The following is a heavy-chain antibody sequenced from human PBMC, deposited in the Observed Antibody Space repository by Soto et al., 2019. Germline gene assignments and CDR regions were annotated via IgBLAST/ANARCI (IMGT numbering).Heavy chain of an antibody. J-gene: IGHJ4*01. CDR2: IKEDASED. CDR1: GFTFNTYW. V-gene: IGHV3-7*01. Sequence: EVQLVQSGGDLVQPGGSLRLSCVASGFTFNTYWMTWVRQASGMGLEWVAGIKEDASEDVYVHSVKDRLSISRDNAKNALYLQLKSLRTDDTAVYYCATAISSPFSNFDTGGHGSLFTVSS. CDR3: ATAISSPFSNFDT. D-gene: IGHD2-2*01.